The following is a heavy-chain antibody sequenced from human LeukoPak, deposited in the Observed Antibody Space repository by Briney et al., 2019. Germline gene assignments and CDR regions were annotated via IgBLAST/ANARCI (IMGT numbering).Heavy chain of an antibody. CDR3: ARDSTYYYGSGSSGPHYFDY. V-gene: IGHV3-30*01. J-gene: IGHJ4*02. CDR2: ISYDGGNT. Sequence: PGGSLRLSCAASGFTFSNAWMSWVRQAPGKGLEWVAVISYDGGNTYYADSVKGRFTISRDNSKNTLYLQLNSLRAEDTAVYYCARDSTYYYGSGSSGPHYFDYWGQGTLVTVSS. D-gene: IGHD3-10*01. CDR1: GFTFSNAW.